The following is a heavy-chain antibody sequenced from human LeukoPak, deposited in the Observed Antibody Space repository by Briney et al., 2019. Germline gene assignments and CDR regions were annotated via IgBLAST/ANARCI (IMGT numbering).Heavy chain of an antibody. CDR2: ISGNGGRT. J-gene: IGHJ6*02. D-gene: IGHD1-26*01. V-gene: IGHV3-23*01. CDR3: AKDKGWGYSAYDCYGMDV. Sequence: PGGSLRLSCAASRFTFSSCAMSWVRQAPGKGLEWVSVISGNGGRTYYADSVKGRFTISRDNSKNTLYLQMNSLRAEDTAVYYCAKDKGWGYSAYDCYGMDVWGQGTTVTVSS. CDR1: RFTFSSCA.